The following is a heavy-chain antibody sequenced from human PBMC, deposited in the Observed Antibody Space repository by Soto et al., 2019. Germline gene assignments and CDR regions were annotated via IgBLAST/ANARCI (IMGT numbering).Heavy chain of an antibody. D-gene: IGHD3-22*01. J-gene: IGHJ4*02. CDR3: ARDRGESWYYDSSGYALLDY. V-gene: IGHV3-33*01. CDR1: GFTFSTYG. Sequence: QVQLVESGGGVVQPRRSLRLSCAASGFTFSTYGMHWVRQAPGKGLEWVAVIWYDGSNKYYADSVKGRFTSSRDNSKNTLYLQMNSLRDEDTAVYYCARDRGESWYYDSSGYALLDYWGQGTLVTVSS. CDR2: IWYDGSNK.